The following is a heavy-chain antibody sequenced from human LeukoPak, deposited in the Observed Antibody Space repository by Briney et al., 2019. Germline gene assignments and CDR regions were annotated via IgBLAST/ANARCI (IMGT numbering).Heavy chain of an antibody. J-gene: IGHJ6*03. CDR3: ARTKRDCSSTSCQPGDYYYYMDV. V-gene: IGHV4-39*07. CDR1: GGSISSSSYY. Sequence: PSETLSLTCTVSGGSISSSSYYWGWIRQPPGKGLEWIESIYYSGSTYYNPPLKSRVTISVDTSKNQFSLKLSSVTAADTAVYYCARTKRDCSSTSCQPGDYYYYMDVWGKGTTVTVSS. CDR2: IYYSGST. D-gene: IGHD2-2*01.